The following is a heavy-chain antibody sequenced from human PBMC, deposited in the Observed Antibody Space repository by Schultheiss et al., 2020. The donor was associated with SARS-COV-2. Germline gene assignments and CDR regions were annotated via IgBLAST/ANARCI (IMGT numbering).Heavy chain of an antibody. V-gene: IGHV3-23*01. D-gene: IGHD3-16*01. CDR1: GFTFSSYA. CDR2: ISGSGRK. J-gene: IGHJ4*02. CDR3: AREGWGMGSYYFDY. Sequence: GGSLRLSCAASGFTFSSYAMTWVRQAPGKGLEWVSSISGSGRKFYADSVKGRFTISRDNSKNTLYLQMNSLRAEDTAVYYCAREGWGMGSYYFDYWGQGTLVTVSS.